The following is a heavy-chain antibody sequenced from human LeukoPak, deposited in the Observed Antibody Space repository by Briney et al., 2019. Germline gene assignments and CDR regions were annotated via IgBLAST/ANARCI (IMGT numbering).Heavy chain of an antibody. CDR2: IYPGDSDT. D-gene: IGHD6-13*01. Sequence: GESLKIPCKGSGYSFTSYWIGWVRQMPGKGLEWMGIIYPGDSDTRCSPSFQGQVTISADKSISTAYLQWSSLKASDTAMYYCARQADIIAAAGSFDYWGQGTLVTVSS. CDR3: ARQADIIAAAGSFDY. CDR1: GYSFTSYW. V-gene: IGHV5-51*01. J-gene: IGHJ4*02.